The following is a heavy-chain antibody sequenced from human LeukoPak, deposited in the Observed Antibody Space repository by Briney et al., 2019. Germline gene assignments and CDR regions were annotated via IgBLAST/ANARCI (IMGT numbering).Heavy chain of an antibody. CDR3: AKEYYYGSGSYYNVAY. Sequence: GGSLRLSCAASGFTFSSYGMHWVRQAPGKGLEWVAVISYDGTKKYYADAVKGRFTISRDNSKNTLYLQMNSLRAEDTAVYYCAKEYYYGSGSYYNVAYRGQGTLVTVSS. CDR1: GFTFSSYG. V-gene: IGHV3-30*18. CDR2: ISYDGTKK. J-gene: IGHJ4*02. D-gene: IGHD3-10*01.